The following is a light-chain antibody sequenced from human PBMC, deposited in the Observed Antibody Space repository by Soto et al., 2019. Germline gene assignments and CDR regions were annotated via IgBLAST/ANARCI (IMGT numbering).Light chain of an antibody. CDR1: QSVSSSY. CDR2: GAS. J-gene: IGKJ3*01. Sequence: EIVLTQSPGTLSLSPGERATLSCRASQSVSSSYLAWYQQKPGQAPRLLIYGASSRATGIPDRFSGSGSGTDFTLTISRLEPEDFAVDYCQQYGSSPVFGPGTKVDIK. CDR3: QQYGSSPV. V-gene: IGKV3-20*01.